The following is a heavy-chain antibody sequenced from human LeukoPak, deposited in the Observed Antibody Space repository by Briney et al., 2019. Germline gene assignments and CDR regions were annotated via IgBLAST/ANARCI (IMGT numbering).Heavy chain of an antibody. CDR1: GYTFTSYG. Sequence: SCKASGYTFTSYGMHWVRQAPGKGLEWVAVISYDGSNKYYADSVKGRFTISRDNSKNTLYLQMNSLRAEDTAVYYCAKDPRHIVVVTAIQGFDYWGQGTLVTVSS. CDR3: AKDPRHIVVVTAIQGFDY. V-gene: IGHV3-30*18. J-gene: IGHJ4*02. D-gene: IGHD2-21*02. CDR2: ISYDGSNK.